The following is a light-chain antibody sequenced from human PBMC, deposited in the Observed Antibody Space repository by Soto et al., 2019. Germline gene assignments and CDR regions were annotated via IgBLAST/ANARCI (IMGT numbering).Light chain of an antibody. V-gene: IGLV4-69*01. J-gene: IGLJ2*01. CDR2: LNSDGSH. CDR1: SGHSSYA. Sequence: QPVLTQSPSASASLGASVKLTCTLSSGHSSYAIAWHQQRPEKGPRYLMKLNSDGSHSKGDGIPDRFSGSSSGAERYLTISSLQSEDEADYYCQTWVTGMQVFGGGTKLTVL. CDR3: QTWVTGMQV.